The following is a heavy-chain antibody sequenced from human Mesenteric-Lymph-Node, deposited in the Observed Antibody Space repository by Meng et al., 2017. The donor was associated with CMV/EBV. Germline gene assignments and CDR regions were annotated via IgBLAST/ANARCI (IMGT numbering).Heavy chain of an antibody. V-gene: IGHV1-46*02. D-gene: IGHD3-10*01. Sequence: ASVKVSCKASGYIFNSYYMHWVRQAPGQGLEWMGIINPSGGSASHAQKFQGRVTMTRDTSTSTGYLELSSLRSEDTAVYYCTRDEGSGSNPLDYWGQGTLVTVSS. CDR2: INPSGGSA. CDR3: TRDEGSGSNPLDY. CDR1: GYIFNSYY. J-gene: IGHJ4*02.